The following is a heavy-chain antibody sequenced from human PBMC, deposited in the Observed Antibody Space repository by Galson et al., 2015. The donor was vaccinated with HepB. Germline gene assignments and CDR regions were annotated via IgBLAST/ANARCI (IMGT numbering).Heavy chain of an antibody. CDR2: ISWDGGST. CDR1: GFTFDDYT. Sequence: SLRLSCAASGFTFDDYTMHWVRQAPGKGLEWVSLISWDGGSTYYADSVKGRFTISRDNSKNSLYLQMNSLRTEDTALYYCASGLVESGKGYYGMDVWGQGTTVTVSS. J-gene: IGHJ6*02. D-gene: IGHD3-16*01. V-gene: IGHV3-43*01. CDR3: ASGLVESGKGYYGMDV.